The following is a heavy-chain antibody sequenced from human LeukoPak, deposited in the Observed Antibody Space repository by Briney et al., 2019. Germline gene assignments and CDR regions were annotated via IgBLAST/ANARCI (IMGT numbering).Heavy chain of an antibody. CDR2: ISGSGGST. CDR1: GFTFSNAW. V-gene: IGHV3-23*01. CDR3: ANLRRKVVVVPAARGAFDI. D-gene: IGHD2-2*01. Sequence: GGSLRLSCAASGFTFSNAWMSWVRQAPGKGLGWVSAISGSGGSTYYADSVKGPFTISRDNSKNTLYLQMNSLRAEDTAVYYCANLRRKVVVVPAARGAFDIWGQGTMVTVSS. J-gene: IGHJ3*02.